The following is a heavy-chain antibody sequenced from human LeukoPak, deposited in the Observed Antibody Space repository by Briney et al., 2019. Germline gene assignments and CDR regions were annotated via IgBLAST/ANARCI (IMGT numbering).Heavy chain of an antibody. CDR2: IYYSGST. J-gene: IGHJ4*02. Sequence: SETLSLTCAVYGGSLSDYYWSWIRQPPGKGLEWIGSIYYSGSTYYNPSLKSRVTISVDTSKNQFSLKLNSVTAADTAVYYCARHYGPWGQGTLVTVSS. CDR1: GGSLSDYY. V-gene: IGHV4-39*01. D-gene: IGHD3-10*01. CDR3: ARHYGP.